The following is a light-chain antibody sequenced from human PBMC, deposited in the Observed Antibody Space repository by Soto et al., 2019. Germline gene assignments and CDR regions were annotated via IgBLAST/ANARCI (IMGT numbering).Light chain of an antibody. CDR2: GAS. CDR1: QSVISRF. CDR3: QQYDSSPWP. V-gene: IGKV3-20*01. Sequence: EIVLSQSPGTLSLSPGERATRSCRASQSVISRFLAWYPQTPGQAPRIIIYGASRRDTGIPDRVSGSGSGTDVTLTISRVEPEEFAVYHCQQYDSSPWPFGQGTKVDIK. J-gene: IGKJ1*01.